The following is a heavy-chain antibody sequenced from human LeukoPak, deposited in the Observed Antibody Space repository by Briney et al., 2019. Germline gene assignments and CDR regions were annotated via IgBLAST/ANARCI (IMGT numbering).Heavy chain of an antibody. V-gene: IGHV3-30*04. CDR1: GFTFRDSA. Sequence: PGGSLRLSCSGAGFTFRDSAFHWVRQPPGKGREWVAVISDDGSKRFYADSVKGRFTISRDNSRDTLYLHMQTLRPEDSAVYYCARESGFMMVGEINADNWFDPWGQGTPVTVSS. CDR2: ISDDGSKR. CDR3: ARESGFMMVGEINADNWFDP. D-gene: IGHD3-3*01. J-gene: IGHJ5*02.